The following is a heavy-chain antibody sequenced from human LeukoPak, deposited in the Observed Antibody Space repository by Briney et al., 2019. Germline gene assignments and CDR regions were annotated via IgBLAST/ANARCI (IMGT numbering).Heavy chain of an antibody. D-gene: IGHD2-15*01. Sequence: GDSVKVSCKGSGGTLNSFAISWVRPAAGQGLEWMGGIIPIFGTANYAQKFRGGVTITADESTNTAYMELSSLRSEDTAVYYCASRYCSGGRCDSSYYYYYGMDVWGQGTTVTVSS. CDR2: IIPIFGTA. J-gene: IGHJ6*02. CDR3: ASRYCSGGRCDSSYYYYYGMDV. V-gene: IGHV1-69*13. CDR1: GGTLNSFA.